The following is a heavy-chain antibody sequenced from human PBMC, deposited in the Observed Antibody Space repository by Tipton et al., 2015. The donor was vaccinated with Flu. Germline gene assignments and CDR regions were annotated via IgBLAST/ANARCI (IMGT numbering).Heavy chain of an antibody. CDR3: AVPTMTVFSSSRGY. Sequence: VQLVQSGAEVKKPGSLVKVSCKASGGPFSSYAINWVRQAPGQGLEWIGGIIPILGTEDYAQKFQGRVTITADESTKTAYMELNSLRSEDTAVYYCAVPTMTVFSSSRGYWGQGTLVTVSS. CDR1: GGPFSSYA. V-gene: IGHV1-69*11. D-gene: IGHD3-10*01. J-gene: IGHJ4*02. CDR2: IIPILGTE.